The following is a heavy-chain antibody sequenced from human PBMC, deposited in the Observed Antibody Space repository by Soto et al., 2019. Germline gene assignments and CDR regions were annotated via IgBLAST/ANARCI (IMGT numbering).Heavy chain of an antibody. V-gene: IGHV3-9*01. J-gene: IGHJ3*02. CDR3: AKDISRPTVTTLRDAFDI. CDR2: ISWNSGSI. D-gene: IGHD4-17*01. CDR1: GFTFDDYA. Sequence: GGSLRLSCAASGFTFDDYAMHWVRQAPGKGLEWVSGISWNSGSIGYADSVKGRFTISRDNAKNSLYLQMNSLRAEDTALYYCAKDISRPTVTTLRDAFDIWGQGTMVTVSS.